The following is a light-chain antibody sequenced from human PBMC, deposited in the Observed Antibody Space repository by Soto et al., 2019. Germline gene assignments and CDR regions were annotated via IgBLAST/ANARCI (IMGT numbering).Light chain of an antibody. CDR3: QQLNSYPLT. CDR1: QGVSSY. CDR2: AAS. Sequence: IQLTQSPSSLSASVGDRVTITCRASQGVSSYLAWYQQKPGKAPKLLIYAASTLQSGVPSRFSGSGSGTDFPLTIRSLQPEDFATYYCQQLNSYPLTFGQGTRLEIK. V-gene: IGKV1-9*01. J-gene: IGKJ5*01.